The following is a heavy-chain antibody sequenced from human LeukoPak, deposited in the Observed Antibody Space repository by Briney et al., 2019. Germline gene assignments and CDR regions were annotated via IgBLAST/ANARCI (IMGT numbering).Heavy chain of an antibody. CDR3: SASGWPEGSLFDP. D-gene: IGHD2-15*01. J-gene: IGHJ5*02. CDR2: IYYSGST. V-gene: IGHV4-59*01. Sequence: AETLTLTCTVSGGSISSYYWSWIRQPPGKGLEWIGYIYYSGSTNYNPSLESRVTITVSKSKDHFSYKQSSVKTADAAVLYWSASGWPEGSLFDPWGQGTLVTVS. CDR1: GGSISSYY.